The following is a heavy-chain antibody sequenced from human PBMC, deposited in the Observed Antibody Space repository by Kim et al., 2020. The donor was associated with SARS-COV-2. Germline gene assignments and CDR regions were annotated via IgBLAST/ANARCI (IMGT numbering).Heavy chain of an antibody. CDR3: ARDWRDDAHGDDAFDI. V-gene: IGHV4-30-2*05. D-gene: IGHD3-3*01. Sequence: SLKRRVTISVDTSKNQFSLKLSAVTAADTAVYYCARDWRDDAHGDDAFDIWGQGTMVTVSS. J-gene: IGHJ3*02.